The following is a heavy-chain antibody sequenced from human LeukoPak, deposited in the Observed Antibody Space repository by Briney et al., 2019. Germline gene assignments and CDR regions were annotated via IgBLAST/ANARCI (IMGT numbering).Heavy chain of an antibody. Sequence: SETLSLTCTVSGDSINSLDLWSWVRQPPGKGLEWIGEMYLSGTTHSNPSVKSRVTISIDKSKNQFFLNLSSVTAADTAVYHCAGLVGRYSSGLYYYYFDYWGQGTLVTVSS. CDR3: AGLVGRYSSGLYYYYFDY. CDR1: GDSINSLDL. V-gene: IGHV4-4*02. D-gene: IGHD3-22*01. CDR2: MYLSGTT. J-gene: IGHJ4*02.